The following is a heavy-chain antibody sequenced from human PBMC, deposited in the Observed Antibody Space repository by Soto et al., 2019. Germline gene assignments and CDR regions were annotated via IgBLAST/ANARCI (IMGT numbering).Heavy chain of an antibody. V-gene: IGHV4-34*01. D-gene: IGHD3-10*01. Sequence: SETLSLTCAVYGGSFSGYYWSWIRQPPGKGLEWIGEINHSGSTNYNPSLKSRVTISVDTSKNQFSLKLSSVTAADTAVYYCARLGSGSKTYYYYYYMDVWGKGTTVTVSS. CDR2: INHSGST. CDR3: ARLGSGSKTYYYYYYMDV. CDR1: GGSFSGYY. J-gene: IGHJ6*03.